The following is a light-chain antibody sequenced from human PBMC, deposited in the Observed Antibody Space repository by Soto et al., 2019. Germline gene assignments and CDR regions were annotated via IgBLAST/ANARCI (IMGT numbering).Light chain of an antibody. CDR2: DVS. CDR1: TSHVGGYDY. J-gene: IGLJ1*01. Sequence: QSVLTQPRSVSGSLGQSVTLSCTGTTSHVGGYDYVSWYQQHPDKAPKLIIYDVSKRPSGVPDRFSGSKSDNTASLTISGLQAEDEGDYYCQSYDSTLSARYVFGTGTKVTVL. V-gene: IGLV2-11*01. CDR3: QSYDSTLSARYV.